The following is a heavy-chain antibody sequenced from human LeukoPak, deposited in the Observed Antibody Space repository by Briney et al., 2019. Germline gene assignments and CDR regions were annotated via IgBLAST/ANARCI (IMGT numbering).Heavy chain of an antibody. CDR1: GYSFTSHW. CDR3: ARRGDSGTSTVTTDDAFDI. CDR2: IYPGDSDT. V-gene: IGHV5-51*01. Sequence: GESLKISCKGSGYSFTSHWIGWVRQMPGKGLEWMGIIYPGDSDTRYSPSFQGQVTIAADKSITTAYLQWSSLKASDTAMYYCARRGDSGTSTVTTDDAFDIWGQGTMVTVSS. D-gene: IGHD4-17*01. J-gene: IGHJ3*02.